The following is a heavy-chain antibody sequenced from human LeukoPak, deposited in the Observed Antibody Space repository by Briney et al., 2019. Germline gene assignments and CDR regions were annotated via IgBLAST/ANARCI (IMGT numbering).Heavy chain of an antibody. V-gene: IGHV1-2*02. Sequence: GASLKVSCKASVYTFTPSYVHSGAQAAGHRLECWGWINPNSGGTNYAKKFHCRVNMPKHTTISTTNMHLSRLRSAHPTGYYFARDLVGATRWFDRWGQGTLVTAS. CDR2: INPNSGGT. CDR3: ARDLVGATRWFDR. J-gene: IGHJ5*02. CDR1: VYTFTPSY. D-gene: IGHD1-26*01.